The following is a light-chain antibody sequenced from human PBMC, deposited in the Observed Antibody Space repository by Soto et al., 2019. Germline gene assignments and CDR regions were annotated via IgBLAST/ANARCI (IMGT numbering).Light chain of an antibody. J-gene: IGKJ1*01. CDR3: QHYHHYPWT. CDR1: QDIKEW. V-gene: IGKV1-5*03. Sequence: DIQMTQSPSTLSASVGDRVIITCRASQDIKEWLAWYQQRPGKASKLLIYGASKLLTGVPSRFSGSGSGTEFTLIITCLLSDDLATYFCQHYHHYPWTFGQGTKVEV. CDR2: GAS.